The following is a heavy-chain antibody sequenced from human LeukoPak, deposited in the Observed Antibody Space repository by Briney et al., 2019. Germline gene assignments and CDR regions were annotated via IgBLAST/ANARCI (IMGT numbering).Heavy chain of an antibody. J-gene: IGHJ5*02. D-gene: IGHD2-15*01. CDR1: GYTFTGYY. CDR3: AREEYCSGGNCYGCNWFDP. CDR2: INPNSGGT. V-gene: IGHV1-2*02. Sequence: GASVKVSCKASGYTFTGYYMHWVRQAPGQGLEWMGWINPNSGGTNYAQKFQGRVTMTRDTSISTAYMELSRLRSDDTAVYYCAREEYCSGGNCYGCNWFDPWGQGTLVTVSS.